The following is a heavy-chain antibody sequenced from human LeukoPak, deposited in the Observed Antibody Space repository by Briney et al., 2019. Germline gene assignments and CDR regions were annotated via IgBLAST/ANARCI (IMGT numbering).Heavy chain of an antibody. Sequence: PGRSLRLSCAASGFTFSSYAMQWVRQAPGKGLEWVALISYDGSNKYYADSVKGRFTISRDNSKNTLYLQMNSLGAEDTAVYYCVRTWGSGYSAPPGDWGQGSLVTVSS. CDR2: ISYDGSNK. CDR1: GFTFSSYA. V-gene: IGHV3-30-3*01. D-gene: IGHD6-13*01. CDR3: VRTWGSGYSAPPGD. J-gene: IGHJ4*02.